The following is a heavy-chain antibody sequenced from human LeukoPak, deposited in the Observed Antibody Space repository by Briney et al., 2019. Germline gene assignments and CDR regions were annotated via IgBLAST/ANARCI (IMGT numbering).Heavy chain of an antibody. CDR3: ARGRYSGTTYYFDY. J-gene: IGHJ4*02. V-gene: IGHV3-7*03. Sequence: PGGSLRLSCAASGFTFSTSWMSWVRQVPGKGLEWVANIKKEGSETYYVDSVKGRFTISRDNAKNSLYLQMNSLRAEGTAMYYCARGRYSGTTYYFDYWGQGTLVTVSS. CDR1: GFTFSTSW. D-gene: IGHD5-12*01. CDR2: IKKEGSET.